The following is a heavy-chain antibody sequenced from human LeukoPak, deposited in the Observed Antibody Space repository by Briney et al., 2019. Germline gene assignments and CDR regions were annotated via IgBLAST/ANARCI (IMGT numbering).Heavy chain of an antibody. V-gene: IGHV4-59*01. D-gene: IGHD3-22*01. J-gene: IGHJ6*02. CDR2: ISYSGST. Sequence: SETLSLTCTASGGSISSYYWTWIRQPPGKGLEWIGYISYSGSTNCNPSLKSRVTISVDTSKNQFSLKLTSVTAADTAVYYCARVVIPTAVYGDYYYGMDVWGQGTTVTVSS. CDR3: ARVVIPTAVYGDYYYGMDV. CDR1: GGSISSYY.